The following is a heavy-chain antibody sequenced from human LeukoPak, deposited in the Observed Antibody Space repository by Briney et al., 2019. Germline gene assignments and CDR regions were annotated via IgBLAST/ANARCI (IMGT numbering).Heavy chain of an antibody. V-gene: IGHV4-59*01. Sequence: PSETLSLTCTVSGDSITSFYCNWIRQSPGKGLEWIGNIYYIGKTNYNPSLKSRVTISVDTSKNQFSLKLTSVTAADTAVYYCATGPLSGYYPHYHFYYMDVWGKGTTVTVSS. CDR3: ATGPLSGYYPHYHFYYMDV. D-gene: IGHD3-22*01. J-gene: IGHJ6*03. CDR2: IYYIGKT. CDR1: GDSITSFY.